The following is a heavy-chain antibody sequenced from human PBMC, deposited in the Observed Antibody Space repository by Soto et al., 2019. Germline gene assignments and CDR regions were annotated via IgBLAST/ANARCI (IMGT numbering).Heavy chain of an antibody. Sequence: SGNPSLTCTVSGGSISSYYWSWIRQPPGKGLEWIGYIYYSGSTNYNPSLKSRVTISVDTSKNQFSLKLSSVTAADTAVYYCARGFGVYDLERSIDSWGQGLLVSVS. CDR1: GGSISSYY. CDR3: ARGFGVYDLERSIDS. V-gene: IGHV4-59*01. D-gene: IGHD3-3*01. CDR2: IYYSGST. J-gene: IGHJ5*01.